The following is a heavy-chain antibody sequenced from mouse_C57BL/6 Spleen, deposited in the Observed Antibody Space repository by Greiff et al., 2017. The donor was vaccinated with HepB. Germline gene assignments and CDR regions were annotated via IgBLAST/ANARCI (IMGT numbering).Heavy chain of an antibody. CDR1: GYTFTSYW. D-gene: IGHD2-3*01. V-gene: IGHV1-55*01. J-gene: IGHJ3*02. Sequence: QVQLKQSGAELVKPGASVKMSCKASGYTFTSYWITWVKQRPGQGLEWIGDIYPGSGSTNYNEKFKSKATLTVDTSSSTAYMQLSSLTSEDSAVYYCARSHDGYSFDWWGQGTLVTVSA. CDR3: ARSHDGYSFDW. CDR2: IYPGSGST.